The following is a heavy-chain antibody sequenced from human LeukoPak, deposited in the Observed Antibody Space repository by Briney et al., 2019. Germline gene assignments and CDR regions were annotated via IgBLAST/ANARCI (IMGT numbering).Heavy chain of an antibody. V-gene: IGHV3-7*01. J-gene: IGHJ4*02. Sequence: GGSLGLSCAASEFTFSSYWMSWVRQAPGKGLEWVASIKQGGSEKYYVDSVKDRVTISRDNAKNSLYLQMNSLRAEDTAVYYCARVFGAGYSDYWGQGTLVTVSS. CDR2: IKQGGSEK. CDR1: EFTFSSYW. CDR3: ARVFGAGYSDY. D-gene: IGHD4/OR15-4a*01.